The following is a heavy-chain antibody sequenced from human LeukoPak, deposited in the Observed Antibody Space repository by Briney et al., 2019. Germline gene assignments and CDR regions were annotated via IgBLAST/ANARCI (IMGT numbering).Heavy chain of an antibody. CDR3: ARVAEQWLVYYYFDY. CDR2: IWYDGSNK. CDR1: GFTFSSYG. D-gene: IGHD6-19*01. Sequence: GGSLRLSCAASGFTFSSYGMNWVRQAPGKGREWVSVIWYDGSNKYYADSVKGRFTISRDNSKNTLYLQMNSLRAEDTAVYYCARVAEQWLVYYYFDYWGQGTLVTVSS. J-gene: IGHJ4*02. V-gene: IGHV3-33*01.